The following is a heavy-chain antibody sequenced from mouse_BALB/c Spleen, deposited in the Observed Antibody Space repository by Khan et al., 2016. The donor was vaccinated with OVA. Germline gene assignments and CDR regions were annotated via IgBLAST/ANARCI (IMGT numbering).Heavy chain of an antibody. Sequence: QMQLEESGPGLVAPSQSLSITCTISGFSLTNYGIHWVRQPPGKGLEWLVMICSDGSTTYNSALKSRLSTSKDNSKSQVFLKMNSLQTDDTAMYYCARQPYYHYNIMDYWGQGTSVTVSS. D-gene: IGHD2-10*01. V-gene: IGHV2-6-1*01. CDR3: ARQPYYHYNIMDY. CDR2: ICSDGST. J-gene: IGHJ4*01. CDR1: GFSLTNYG.